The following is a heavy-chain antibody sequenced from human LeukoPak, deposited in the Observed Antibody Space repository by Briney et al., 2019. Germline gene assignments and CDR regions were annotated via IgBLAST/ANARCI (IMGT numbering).Heavy chain of an antibody. CDR1: GYTFSSYG. V-gene: IGHV1-18*01. J-gene: IGHJ5*02. Sequence: ASVTVSCKASGYTFSSYGISWVRQPRGQGLEWMGGISGYSDNTNYYAQYLEGRVTMITDTSTSTAFMLLRSLRSDGTAVYYCARDTKRSRARREHLGLHPWGQGPLVSVPS. CDR3: ARDTKRSRARREHLGLHP. CDR2: ISGYSDNT. D-gene: IGHD1/OR15-1a*01.